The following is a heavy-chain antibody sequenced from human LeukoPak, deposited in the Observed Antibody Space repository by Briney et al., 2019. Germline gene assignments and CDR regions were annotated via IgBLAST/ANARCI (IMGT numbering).Heavy chain of an antibody. J-gene: IGHJ4*02. Sequence: ASVKVSCKASGYTFTSYGISWVRQAPGQGLEWMGWISAYNGNTNDAQKLQGRVTMTTDTSTSTAYMELRSLRSDDTAVYYCAASYYYDSSGYYYRGRLRFDYWGQGTLVTVSS. V-gene: IGHV1-18*01. CDR1: GYTFTSYG. CDR3: AASYYYDSSGYYYRGRLRFDY. CDR2: ISAYNGNT. D-gene: IGHD3-22*01.